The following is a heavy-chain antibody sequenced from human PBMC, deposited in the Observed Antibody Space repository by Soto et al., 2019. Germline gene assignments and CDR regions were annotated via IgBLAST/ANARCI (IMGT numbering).Heavy chain of an antibody. D-gene: IGHD6-19*01. Sequence: SETLSLTCTVSGGSISSYYWRWIRQPAGKGLEWIGRIYSNGITNYNPSLKSRVTMSVDTSKNQFSLKLSSVTAADTAVYYCARGSSGWMRFDYWGQGNQVTV. V-gene: IGHV4-4*07. CDR2: IYSNGIT. J-gene: IGHJ4*02. CDR1: GGSISSYY. CDR3: ARGSSGWMRFDY.